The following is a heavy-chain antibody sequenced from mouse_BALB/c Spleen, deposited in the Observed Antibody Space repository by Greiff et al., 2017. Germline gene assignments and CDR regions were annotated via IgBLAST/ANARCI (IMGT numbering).Heavy chain of an antibody. Sequence: QVQLQQSGAELARPGASVKMSCKASGYTFTSYTMHWVKQRPGQGLEWIGYINPSSGYTNYNQKFKDKATLTADKSSSTAYMQLSSLTSEDSAVYYCAKGMITTVFAYWGQGTLVTVSA. J-gene: IGHJ3*01. CDR1: GYTFTSYT. V-gene: IGHV1-4*01. D-gene: IGHD2-4*01. CDR3: AKGMITTVFAY. CDR2: INPSSGYT.